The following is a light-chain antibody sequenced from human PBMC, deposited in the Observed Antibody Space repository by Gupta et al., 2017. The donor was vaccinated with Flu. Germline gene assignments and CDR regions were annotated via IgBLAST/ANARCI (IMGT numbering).Light chain of an antibody. J-gene: IGLJ1*01. Sequence: GTSSCTAASSDVGRYNFVSWYQEHPDKAPKLIIYEVTKRPSGVPDRFSASKSGNTASLTVSGLQAEDEADYYCSSYAGGNTFVFGTGTRVTVL. V-gene: IGLV2-8*01. CDR3: SSYAGGNTFV. CDR1: SSDVGRYNF. CDR2: EVT.